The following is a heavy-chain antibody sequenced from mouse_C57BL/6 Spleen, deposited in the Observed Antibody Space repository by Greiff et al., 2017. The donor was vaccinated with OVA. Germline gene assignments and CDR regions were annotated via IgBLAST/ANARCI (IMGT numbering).Heavy chain of an antibody. V-gene: IGHV5-4*01. CDR2: ISDGGSYT. CDR1: GFTFSSYA. Sequence: EVKLVESGGGLVKPGGSLKLSCAASGFTFSSYAMSWVRQTPETRLEWVATISDGGSYTYYPDNVKGRFTISRDNAKNNLYLQMSHLKSEDTAMYYCARDGYYSLDYWGQGTTLTVSS. CDR3: ARDGYYSLDY. J-gene: IGHJ2*01. D-gene: IGHD2-3*01.